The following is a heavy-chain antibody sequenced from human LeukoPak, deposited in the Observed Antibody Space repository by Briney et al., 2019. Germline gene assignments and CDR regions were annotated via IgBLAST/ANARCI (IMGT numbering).Heavy chain of an antibody. J-gene: IGHJ6*03. D-gene: IGHD2-2*01. CDR2: IYTIGST. Sequence: SETLSPTCTAPGCSISSYYWPWTGQPAGKGLEWIGRIYTIGSTNNNHSLKSRVTISVDKSNNQFSLKLSSVTAADTAVYYCARDGAYCSSTSCYEDYYYYMDVWGKGTTVTVSS. V-gene: IGHV4-4*07. CDR1: GCSISSYY. CDR3: ARDGAYCSSTSCYEDYYYYMDV.